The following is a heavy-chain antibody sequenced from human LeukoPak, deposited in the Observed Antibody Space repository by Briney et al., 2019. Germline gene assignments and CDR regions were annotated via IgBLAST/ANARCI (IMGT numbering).Heavy chain of an antibody. Sequence: SETLSLTCSVSGGSVSSGSYYWSWIRQPPGKGLEWVGHIYYSGSTNYNPSLKSRVTISVDTSNTQFSLKLSSVTAAVTALDYCARGFRWSTGWYDWYFDLWGRGTRVTVSS. J-gene: IGHJ2*01. V-gene: IGHV4-61*01. CDR1: GGSVSSGSYY. D-gene: IGHD6-19*01. CDR3: ARGFRWSTGWYDWYFDL. CDR2: IYYSGST.